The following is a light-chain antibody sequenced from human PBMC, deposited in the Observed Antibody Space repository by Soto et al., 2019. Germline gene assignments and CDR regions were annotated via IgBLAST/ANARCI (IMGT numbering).Light chain of an antibody. J-gene: IGLJ2*01. CDR3: TSYTTSSTLI. CDR2: EGG. V-gene: IGLV2-14*02. CDR1: SSDVGSYNL. Sequence: QSALTQPASVSGSPGQSITISCSGTSSDVGSYNLVSWYQQHPGKAPKLMIYEGGKRPSGVSDRFSGSKSGNTASLTISGLQAEDEADYYCTSYTTSSTLIFGGGTKLTVL.